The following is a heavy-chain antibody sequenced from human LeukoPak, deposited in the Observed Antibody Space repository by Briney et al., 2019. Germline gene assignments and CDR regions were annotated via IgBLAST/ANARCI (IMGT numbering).Heavy chain of an antibody. V-gene: IGHV3-21*01. CDR2: ISSSTYYI. CDR3: ARGYSCSGGSCYFDN. J-gene: IGHJ4*02. D-gene: IGHD2-15*01. Sequence: GGSLRLSCAASGFAFSSYSMNWVRQAPGKGLEWVSSISSSTYYIYYADSVKGRFTISRDNAKNSLHLQMNSLRAEDTAVYYCARGYSCSGGSCYFDNWGQGTLVTVSS. CDR1: GFAFSSYS.